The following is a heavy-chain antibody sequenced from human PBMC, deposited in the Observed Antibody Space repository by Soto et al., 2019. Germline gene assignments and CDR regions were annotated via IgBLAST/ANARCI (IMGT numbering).Heavy chain of an antibody. V-gene: IGHV3-11*01. CDR3: ARDFPDIVVVPAAQVGSSSWYEDY. Sequence: PGGSLRLSCAASGFTFSDYYMSWIRQAPGKGLEWVSYISSSGSTIYYADSVKGRFTISRDNAKNSLYLQMNSLRAEDTAVYYCARDFPDIVVVPAAQVGSSSWYEDYWGQGTLVTVSS. CDR2: ISSSGSTI. J-gene: IGHJ4*02. CDR1: GFTFSDYY. D-gene: IGHD2-2*01.